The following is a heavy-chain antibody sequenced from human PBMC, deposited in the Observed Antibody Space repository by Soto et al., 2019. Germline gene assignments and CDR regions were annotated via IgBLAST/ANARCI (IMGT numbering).Heavy chain of an antibody. CDR2: INAGNGNT. J-gene: IGHJ4*02. D-gene: IGHD5-18*01. CDR1: GYTFTSYA. V-gene: IGHV1-3*01. Sequence: ASVKVSCKASGYTFTSYAMHWVRQAPGQRLEWMGWINAGNGNTKYSQKFQGRVTITRDTSASTAYMELSSLRSEDTAVYYCAIDQGERGYSYGLDYWGQGTLVTVSS. CDR3: AIDQGERGYSYGLDY.